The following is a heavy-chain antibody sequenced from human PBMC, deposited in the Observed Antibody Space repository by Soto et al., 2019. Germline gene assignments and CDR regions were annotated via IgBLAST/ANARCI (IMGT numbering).Heavy chain of an antibody. J-gene: IGHJ4*02. V-gene: IGHV1-18*01. CDR1: GGTFSSYA. CDR2: INPSGGST. CDR3: ARDWFGIDY. D-gene: IGHD3-16*01. Sequence: ASVKVSCKASGGTFSSYAISWVRQAPGQGLEWMGIINPSGGSTNYAQKLQGRVTMTTDTSTNTAYMELRGLRSDDTAVYYCARDWFGIDYWGQGTLVTVSS.